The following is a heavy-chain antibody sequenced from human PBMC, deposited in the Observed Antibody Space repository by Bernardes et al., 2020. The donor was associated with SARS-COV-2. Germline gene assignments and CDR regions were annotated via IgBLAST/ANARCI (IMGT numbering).Heavy chain of an antibody. CDR2: IKQDGSEK. V-gene: IGHV3-7*02. D-gene: IGHD3-22*01. CDR3: ARPVDSSGYYGARY. J-gene: IGHJ4*02. CDR1: GFTFSSYC. Sequence: GGSLRLSCAASGFTFSSYCMSWVRQAPGKGLEWVANIKQDGSEKYYVDSVKGRFTISRDNAKNSLYLQMNSLRAEDTAVYYCARPVDSSGYYGARYWGQGTLVTVSS.